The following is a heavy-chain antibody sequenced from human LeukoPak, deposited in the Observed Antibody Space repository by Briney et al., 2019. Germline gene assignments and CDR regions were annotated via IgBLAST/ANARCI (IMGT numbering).Heavy chain of an antibody. J-gene: IGHJ4*02. D-gene: IGHD5-18*01. CDR1: GFTFSNHW. CDR2: INRDGSRT. V-gene: IGHV3-74*01. Sequence: GGSLRLSCAASGFTFSNHWMHWVRQAPGKGLMWVSRINRDGSRTDYADSVKGRFTISRDDAKNTLYLQVNSLRAEDTAVYFCARGGSDTAMAHDYWGQGTLVTVSS. CDR3: ARGGSDTAMAHDY.